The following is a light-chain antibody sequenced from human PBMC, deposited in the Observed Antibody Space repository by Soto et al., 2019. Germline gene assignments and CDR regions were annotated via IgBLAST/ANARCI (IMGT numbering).Light chain of an antibody. J-gene: IGLJ1*01. CDR3: CSYAGSITFYV. CDR2: EVS. V-gene: IGLV2-23*02. Sequence: QSALTQPASVSGSPGQSITISCTGTSSDVGSYNVVSWYQQHPGKAPKLMIYEVSKRPSGVSNRFSGSKSGNTASLTISGLQAEDEADYYCCSYAGSITFYVFGSGTKVTVL. CDR1: SSDVGSYNV.